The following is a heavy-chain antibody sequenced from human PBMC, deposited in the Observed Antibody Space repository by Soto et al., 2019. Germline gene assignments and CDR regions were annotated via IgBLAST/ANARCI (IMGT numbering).Heavy chain of an antibody. CDR3: ARGNGMILAVQGDAPDKYYLDS. CDR2: INHSGSI. V-gene: IGHV4-34*01. Sequence: SETLSLTCASYGVSFSGYYGSWISPPPGKGLEWIGEINHSGSINYNPSLKSRVTISADTSKNQFSLKLRSVTAADTAIYYCARGNGMILAVQGDAPDKYYLDSWSQGTRVTVSA. D-gene: IGHD3-22*01. J-gene: IGHJ4*02. CDR1: GVSFSGYY.